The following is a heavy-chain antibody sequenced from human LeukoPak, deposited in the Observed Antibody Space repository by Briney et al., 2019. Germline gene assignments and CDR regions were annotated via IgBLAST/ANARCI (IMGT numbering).Heavy chain of an antibody. D-gene: IGHD3-22*01. J-gene: IGHJ3*02. Sequence: SETLSLTCTVSGGSISSYYWSWIRQPAGKGLEWIGRIYTSGSTNYNPSLKSRVTMSVDTSKNQFSLKLSSVTAADTAVYYCARVSPPSNYYDSSGYAFDIWGQGTMVTVSS. CDR3: ARVSPPSNYYDSSGYAFDI. CDR1: GGSISSYY. CDR2: IYTSGST. V-gene: IGHV4-4*07.